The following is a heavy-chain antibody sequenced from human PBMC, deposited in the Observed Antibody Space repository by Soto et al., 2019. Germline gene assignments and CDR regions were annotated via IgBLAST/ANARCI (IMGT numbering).Heavy chain of an antibody. CDR3: ARCAVHSSAYPDY. CDR2: IYYSGST. D-gene: IGHD6-19*01. V-gene: IGHV4-30-4*01. J-gene: IGHJ4*01. CDR1: GGSISSGDYY. Sequence: SETLSLTCTVSGGSISSGDYYWSWIRHPPGKGLEWIGYIYYSGSTYYNPSLTSRVTISVDTSKNQFSLKLSSVTAADTAVYYCARCAVHSSAYPDYWCQGALVTVS.